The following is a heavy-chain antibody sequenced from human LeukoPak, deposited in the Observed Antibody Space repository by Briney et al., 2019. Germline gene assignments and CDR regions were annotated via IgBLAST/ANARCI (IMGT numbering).Heavy chain of an antibody. J-gene: IGHJ4*02. CDR3: ASLVTAFDY. V-gene: IGHV4-31*03. Sequence: SETLSLTCTVSGGSISSSGYYWSWIRQLPGKGLEWIGYIYYSGSTYYNLSLKSRVIISVDTSKNQFSLKLSSVTAADTAVYYCASLVTAFDYWGQGTLVTVSS. CDR2: IYYSGST. CDR1: GGSISSSGYY. D-gene: IGHD2-21*02.